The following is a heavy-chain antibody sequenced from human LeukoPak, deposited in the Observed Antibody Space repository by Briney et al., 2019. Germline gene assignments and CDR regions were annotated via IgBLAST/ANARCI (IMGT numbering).Heavy chain of an antibody. D-gene: IGHD2-2*01. V-gene: IGHV1-2*06. Sequence: GASVKVSCKASGYTFTAYYIHWVRQAPGQGLEWMGRINPNSGGTNYAQNFQGRVTMTRDTSISTAYMELSSLRSDDTAVYYCARDDYCSSTNCYGPDYWGQGTLVTVSS. CDR2: INPNSGGT. CDR3: ARDDYCSSTNCYGPDY. J-gene: IGHJ4*02. CDR1: GYTFTAYY.